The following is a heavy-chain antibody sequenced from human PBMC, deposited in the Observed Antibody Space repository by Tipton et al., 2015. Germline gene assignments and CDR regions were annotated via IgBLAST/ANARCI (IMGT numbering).Heavy chain of an antibody. V-gene: IGHV4-61*01. D-gene: IGHD5-24*01. CDR1: GGSVSTSNYY. Sequence: TLSLTCTVSGGSVSTSNYYWGWIRQSSGKGLEWIGYISYSGSTHYNPSLKRRVTISVDTSKNQFSLTLNSVAAADTAVYYCARDLEHGMDVWGHGTTVTVSS. J-gene: IGHJ6*02. CDR3: ARDLEHGMDV. CDR2: ISYSGST.